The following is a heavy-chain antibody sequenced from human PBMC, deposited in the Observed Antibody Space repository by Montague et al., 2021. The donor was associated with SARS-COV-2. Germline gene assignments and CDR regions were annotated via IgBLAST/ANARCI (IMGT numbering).Heavy chain of an antibody. J-gene: IGHJ3*02. CDR3: ARRGLGYCSGGSCPNAFDI. CDR2: IYYSGST. CDR1: GGSISSYY. Sequence: SETLSLTCTVSGGSISSYYWSWIRQPPGKGLEWIGYIYYSGSTNYNPSLKSRVTISVDTSKNQFSLKLNSVTAADTAVHYCARRGLGYCSGGSCPNAFDIWGQGTMVTVSS. D-gene: IGHD2-15*01. V-gene: IGHV4-59*01.